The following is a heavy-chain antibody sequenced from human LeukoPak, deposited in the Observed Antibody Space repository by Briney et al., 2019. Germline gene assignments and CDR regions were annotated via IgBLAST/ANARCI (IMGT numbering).Heavy chain of an antibody. CDR3: ARDYKRLAGRRCWYFDL. V-gene: IGHV4-30-2*01. CDR2: ISHSGST. J-gene: IGHJ2*01. CDR1: GASINSGGYS. D-gene: IGHD3-10*01. Sequence: SETLSLTCGVSGASINSGGYSWSWIRQPPGKGLEWTGHISHSGSTYYNPSLKSRVTISVDRSKNQFSLKLTSVTAADTAVYYCARDYKRLAGRRCWYFDLWGRGTLVTVSS.